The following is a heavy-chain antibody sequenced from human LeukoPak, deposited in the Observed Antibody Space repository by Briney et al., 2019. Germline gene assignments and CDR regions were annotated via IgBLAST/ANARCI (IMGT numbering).Heavy chain of an antibody. CDR1: GGSISSGSYY. V-gene: IGHV4-61*02. Sequence: SQTLSLTRTVSGGSISSGSYYWSWIRQPAGKGLEWIGRIYTSGSTNYNPSLKSRVTISVDTSKNQFSLKLSSVTAADTAVYYCAREGVGATPFDYWGQGTLVTVSS. D-gene: IGHD1-26*01. J-gene: IGHJ4*02. CDR2: IYTSGST. CDR3: AREGVGATPFDY.